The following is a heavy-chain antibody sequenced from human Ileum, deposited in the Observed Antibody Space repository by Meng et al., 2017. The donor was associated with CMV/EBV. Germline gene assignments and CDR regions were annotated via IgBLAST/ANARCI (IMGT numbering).Heavy chain of an antibody. D-gene: IGHD1/OR15-1a*01. V-gene: IGHV3-11*01. J-gene: IGHJ6*02. CDR3: SRDWLNKAMDV. CDR2: IANGYSGSAI. Sequence: GESLKISCAASGCAVSDYYMIWIRQAPGRGLECILYIANGYSGSAIYYADSVKGRFTISRDNAENSLYLPLNSLRAAATAVYYCSRDWLNKAMDVWGQGTTVTVSS. CDR1: GCAVSDYY.